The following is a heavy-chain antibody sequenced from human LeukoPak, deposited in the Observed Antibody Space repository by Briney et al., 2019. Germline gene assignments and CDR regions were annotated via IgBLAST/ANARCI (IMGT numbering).Heavy chain of an antibody. J-gene: IGHJ4*02. CDR3: AKRTAVTGAIDF. D-gene: IGHD6-19*01. CDR1: GFTFSSYA. CDR2: ISGDGGNA. Sequence: PGGSLRLSCVASGFTFSSYAMSWVRQAPGKGLEWVSVISGDGGNAYYADSVKGRFSISRDNSKNTLFLQMNSLRAEDTAVYYCAKRTAVTGAIDFWGRGTLVTVSS. V-gene: IGHV3-23*01.